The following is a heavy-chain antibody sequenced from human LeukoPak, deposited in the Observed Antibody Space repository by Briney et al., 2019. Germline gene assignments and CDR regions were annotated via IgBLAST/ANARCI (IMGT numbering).Heavy chain of an antibody. CDR2: INPDSGGT. V-gene: IGHV1-2*02. CDR3: ARGSQTQGHQPLPNDY. CDR1: EYTFIGYY. J-gene: IGHJ4*02. D-gene: IGHD2-2*01. Sequence: ASVKVSCKASEYTFIGYYLHWVRQAPGQGFEWMGWINPDSGGTQYAQKFQGRVTVTRDTSISTAYMELNKLTSDDTAVYYCARGSQTQGHQPLPNDYWGQGTLVTVSS.